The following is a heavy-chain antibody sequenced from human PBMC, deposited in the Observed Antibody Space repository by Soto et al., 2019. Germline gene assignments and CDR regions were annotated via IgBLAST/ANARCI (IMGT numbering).Heavy chain of an antibody. CDR2: IYPDDSDT. Sequence: GESLKISCKASGYRFANYWIGWVRQMPGKGLELMGIIYPDDSDTRYSPSFQGQVTISADKSITTAYLQWSSLKASDTAMYYRQRFPTGRDPNWFDTWGQGTLVTVSS. J-gene: IGHJ5*02. D-gene: IGHD1-26*01. CDR3: QRFPTGRDPNWFDT. CDR1: GYRFANYW. V-gene: IGHV5-51*01.